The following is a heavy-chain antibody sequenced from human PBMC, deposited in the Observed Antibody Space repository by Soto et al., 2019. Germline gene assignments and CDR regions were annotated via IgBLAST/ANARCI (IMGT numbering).Heavy chain of an antibody. CDR2: IYHSGST. D-gene: IGHD2-8*02. J-gene: IGHJ4*02. V-gene: IGHV4-4*02. Sequence: SSEILSLTCAVSGGSISSSNWWSWVRQPPGKGLEWNGEIYHSGSTNYNPSLKSRVTISVDRSQNHFSLQLTSVTAADTAVYYCARDKITGLFDYWGQGTLVTVSS. CDR1: GGSISSSNW. CDR3: ARDKITGLFDY.